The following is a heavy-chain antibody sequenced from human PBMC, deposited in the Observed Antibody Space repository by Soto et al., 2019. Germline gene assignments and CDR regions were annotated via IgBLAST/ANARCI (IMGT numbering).Heavy chain of an antibody. D-gene: IGHD1-26*01. CDR1: GDSISTSSYY. Sequence: ASETLSLTCDVSGDSISTSSYYWGWIRQPPGKGLEWIASIYYSGATYYNPSLQSRVTISVDTSNNRFSLTLSSLTVADTAVYFCARLAYSGYLQTWGQGSLVTVSS. CDR2: IYYSGAT. J-gene: IGHJ1*01. V-gene: IGHV4-39*02. CDR3: ARLAYSGYLQT.